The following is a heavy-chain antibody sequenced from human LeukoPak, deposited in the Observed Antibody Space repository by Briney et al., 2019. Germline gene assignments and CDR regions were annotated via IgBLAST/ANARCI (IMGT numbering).Heavy chain of an antibody. CDR3: ARDLGKTGYSYGTNWFDP. CDR1: GFTFSSYS. Sequence: GGSLRLSCAASGFTFSSYSMNWVRQAPGKGLEWVPSISSSSSYIYYADSVKGRFTISRDNAKNSLYLQMNSLRAEDTAVYYCARDLGKTGYSYGTNWFDPWGQGTLVTVSS. J-gene: IGHJ5*02. CDR2: ISSSSSYI. D-gene: IGHD5-18*01. V-gene: IGHV3-21*01.